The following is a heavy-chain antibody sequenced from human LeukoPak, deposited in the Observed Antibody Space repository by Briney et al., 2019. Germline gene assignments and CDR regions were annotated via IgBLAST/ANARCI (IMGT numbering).Heavy chain of an antibody. CDR1: GDSISTTSIY. CDR2: MHHSGIT. V-gene: IGHV4-39*07. CDR3: ASYGDYGFNWFDP. D-gene: IGHD4-17*01. J-gene: IGHJ5*02. Sequence: SETLSLTCNVSGDSISTTSIYWGWIRQPPGQRLEWTGSMHHSGITYYNPSLKSRASISVDTSKNQFSLRLSSVTAADTAVYYCASYGDYGFNWFDPWGQGTLVTVSS.